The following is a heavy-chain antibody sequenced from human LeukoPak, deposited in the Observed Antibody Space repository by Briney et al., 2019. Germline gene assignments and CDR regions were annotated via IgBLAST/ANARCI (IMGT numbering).Heavy chain of an antibody. CDR1: GYTFTSYD. D-gene: IGHD3-22*01. J-gene: IGHJ4*02. CDR2: MNPNSGNT. Sequence: ASVKVSCKASGYTFTSYDINWVRQATGQGLEWMGWMNPNSGNTGYAQKFQGRVTMTRNTSIGTAYMELSSLRSEDTAVYYCARGRGLTYCYDSSGYYYAYWGQGTLVTVSS. V-gene: IGHV1-8*01. CDR3: ARGRGLTYCYDSSGYYYAY.